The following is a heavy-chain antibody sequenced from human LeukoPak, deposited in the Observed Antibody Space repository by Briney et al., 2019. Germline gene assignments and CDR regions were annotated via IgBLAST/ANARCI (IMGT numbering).Heavy chain of an antibody. CDR2: ISSSSSYI. J-gene: IGHJ3*02. D-gene: IGHD3-22*01. Sequence: PGGSLRLSCAASGFTFSSYSMNWVRQAPGKGLEWVSSISSSSSYIYYADSVKGRFTISRDNAKNSLYLQMNSLRAEDTAVYYCARSDGDSSYAFDIWGQGTMVTVSS. CDR3: ARSDGDSSYAFDI. V-gene: IGHV3-21*01. CDR1: GFTFSSYS.